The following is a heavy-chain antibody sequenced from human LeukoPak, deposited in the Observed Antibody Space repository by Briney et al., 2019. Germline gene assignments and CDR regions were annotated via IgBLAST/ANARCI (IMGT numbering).Heavy chain of an antibody. J-gene: IGHJ3*02. D-gene: IGHD4/OR15-4a*01. CDR1: GFTVSNNY. Sequence: PGGSLRLSCAASGFTVSNNYMSWVRQAPGKGLEWVSVIYTGGSTDYADSVKGRFTISRDSSKNTLYLKMNSLRAEDTAVYYCARVLGANPEWNGFDIWGQGTMVTVSS. V-gene: IGHV3-66*01. CDR3: ARVLGANPEWNGFDI. CDR2: IYTGGST.